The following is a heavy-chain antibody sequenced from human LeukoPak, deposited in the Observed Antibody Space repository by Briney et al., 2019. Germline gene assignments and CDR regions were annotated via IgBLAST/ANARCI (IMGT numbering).Heavy chain of an antibody. D-gene: IGHD1-1*01. Sequence: GRSLRLSCAASGFTFSSYSMNWVRQAPGKGLEWVSSISSSSSYIYYADSVKGRFTISRDNAKNSLYLQMNSVRAEDTAVYYCATDSPETAAFDYWGQGTLVTVSS. CDR2: ISSSSSYI. CDR1: GFTFSSYS. V-gene: IGHV3-21*01. J-gene: IGHJ4*02. CDR3: ATDSPETAAFDY.